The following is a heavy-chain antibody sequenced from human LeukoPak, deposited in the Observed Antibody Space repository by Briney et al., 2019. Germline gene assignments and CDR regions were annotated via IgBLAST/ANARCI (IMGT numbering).Heavy chain of an antibody. D-gene: IGHD1-7*01. Sequence: ASVKVSRKASGYTFTSYDINWVRQATGQGLEWMGWMNPNSGNTGYTQKFQGRVTMTRNTSISTAYMELSSLRSEDTAVYYCARTLPKTGTTFYYYYYMDVWGKGTTVTVSS. CDR2: MNPNSGNT. CDR1: GYTFTSYD. CDR3: ARTLPKTGTTFYYYYYMDV. J-gene: IGHJ6*03. V-gene: IGHV1-8*01.